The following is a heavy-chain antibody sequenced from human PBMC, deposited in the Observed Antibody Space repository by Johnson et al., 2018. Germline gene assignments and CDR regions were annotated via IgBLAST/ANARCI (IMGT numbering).Heavy chain of an antibody. Sequence: VQLVESGGGLVQPGGSLRLSCAASGFTFSSYWMSWARQAPGKGLEWVATINQDETKKYLVDSVNGRFTIARDNAKNSLYLQMNSLRAEDTAVYYCARAHWEDNIWGQGTMGTVSS. CDR3: ARAHWEDNI. D-gene: IGHD7-27*01. V-gene: IGHV3-7*04. J-gene: IGHJ3*02. CDR1: GFTFSSYW. CDR2: INQDETKK.